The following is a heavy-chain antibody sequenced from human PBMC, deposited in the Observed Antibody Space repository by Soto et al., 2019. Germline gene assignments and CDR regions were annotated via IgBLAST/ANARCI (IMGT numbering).Heavy chain of an antibody. D-gene: IGHD2-21*02. CDR1: GFTFSASA. V-gene: IGHV3-73*01. CDR3: AKQIYGGNS. CDR2: IRSKANNYAT. J-gene: IGHJ4*02. Sequence: MRLSCATSGFTFSASAMHWVRQVSGKGLEWIARIRSKANNYATTYAPSVKGRFTISRDDSENTVYLQMNSLKTEDTAIYYCAKQIYGGNSWGQGTLVTVSS.